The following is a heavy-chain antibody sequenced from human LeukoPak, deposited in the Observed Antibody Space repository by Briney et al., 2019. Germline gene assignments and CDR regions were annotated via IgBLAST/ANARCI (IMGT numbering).Heavy chain of an antibody. D-gene: IGHD6-19*01. CDR2: IYYSGST. CDR3: ARQQWRGYYFDY. Sequence: SETLSLTCTVSGGSISSSSYYWGWIRQPPGKGLEWIGSIYYSGSTYYNPSLKSRVTISVDTSKNQFSLKLGSVTAADTAVYYCARQQWRGYYFDYWGQGTLVTVSS. CDR1: GGSISSSSYY. V-gene: IGHV4-39*01. J-gene: IGHJ4*02.